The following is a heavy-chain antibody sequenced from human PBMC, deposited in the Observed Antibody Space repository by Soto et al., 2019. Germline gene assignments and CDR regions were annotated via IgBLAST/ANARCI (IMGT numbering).Heavy chain of an antibody. CDR2: IGAARDP. CDR1: GFTFSNFD. D-gene: IGHD2-2*02. V-gene: IGHV3-13*05. Sequence: GSLRLSCATSGFTFSNFDMHWVRQVPGKGLEWVSAIGAARDPYYLGSVKGRFTISRENAKNSVYLQMNDLRAGDSAVYNCARAYTGRLPRRADYYYAMDVWGQGTTVTVSS. J-gene: IGHJ6*02. CDR3: ARAYTGRLPRRADYYYAMDV.